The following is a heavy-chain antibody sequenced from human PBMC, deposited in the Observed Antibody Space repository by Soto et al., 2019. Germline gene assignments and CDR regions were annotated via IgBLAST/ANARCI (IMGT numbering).Heavy chain of an antibody. CDR1: GFSLRNARMG. D-gene: IGHD3-22*01. CDR3: ARIFAVNYSYYYVDV. V-gene: IGHV2-26*01. Sequence: QVTLKESGPVLVKPTETLTLTCTVSGFSLRNARMGVSWIRQPPGKALELLAHILSIDEKSYNTSLKSRVTLSKDTSKRQMVLNTTYVQPVDPATYFCARIFAVNYSYYYVDVWGEGTKVTVSS. J-gene: IGHJ6*03. CDR2: ILSIDEK.